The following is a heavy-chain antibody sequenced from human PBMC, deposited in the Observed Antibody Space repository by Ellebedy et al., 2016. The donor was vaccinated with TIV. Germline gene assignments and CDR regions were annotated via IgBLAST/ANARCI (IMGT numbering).Heavy chain of an antibody. J-gene: IGHJ3*02. Sequence: SQTLSHTCAISGDSVSSNSVASHWIRQSPTRGLEWQGRTYYRSKWYNEYAVSVKSRITINPDTSKNQFSLQLNSLTPEDQALYYCVRGSRGAFDIWGQGTMVTVSS. V-gene: IGHV6-1*01. CDR3: VRGSRGAFDI. CDR2: TYYRSKWYN. CDR1: GDSVSSNSVA.